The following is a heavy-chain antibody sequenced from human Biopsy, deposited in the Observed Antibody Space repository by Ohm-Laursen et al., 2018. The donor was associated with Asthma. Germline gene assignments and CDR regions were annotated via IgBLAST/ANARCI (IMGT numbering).Heavy chain of an antibody. CDR2: IYYSGST. D-gene: IGHD3-22*01. CDR1: GGSLSSGPYY. CDR3: ARDLSFYDSSGYYRRWFDP. V-gene: IGHV4-30-4*01. J-gene: IGHJ5*02. Sequence: SQTLSLTCIVSGGSLSSGPYYWSWIRQPPGKGLEWIGYIYYSGSTYYNPSLKSRVTISVDTSKNQFSLKLSSVTAADTAVYYCARDLSFYDSSGYYRRWFDPWGQGTLVTVSS.